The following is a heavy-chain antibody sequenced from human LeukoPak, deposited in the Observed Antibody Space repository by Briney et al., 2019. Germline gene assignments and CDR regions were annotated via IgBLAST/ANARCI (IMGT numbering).Heavy chain of an antibody. Sequence: ASVKVSCKASGYTFTSYDINWVRRAPGQGLEWMGWMNPNSGNTGYAQKFQGRVTMTRNTSISTAYMELSSLRSEDTAVYYCARKVLLWFGDRSGFDYWGQGTLVTVSS. CDR3: ARKVLLWFGDRSGFDY. CDR1: GYTFTSYD. V-gene: IGHV1-8*01. J-gene: IGHJ4*02. D-gene: IGHD3-10*01. CDR2: MNPNSGNT.